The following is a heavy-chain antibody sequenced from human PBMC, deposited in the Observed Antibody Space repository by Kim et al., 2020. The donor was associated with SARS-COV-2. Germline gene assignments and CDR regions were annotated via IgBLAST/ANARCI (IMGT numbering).Heavy chain of an antibody. J-gene: IGHJ4*02. D-gene: IGHD6-19*01. V-gene: IGHV4-39*01. CDR3: ARFPAPYNSGTFETH. Sequence: SETLSLTCTVSGASISSGNYYWGWIRRPPGKGLEWIGSFYYGGRTYYNPSLKSRVAMSVDTSKKQFFLKMKSVTAADTGLYYCARFPAPYNSGTFETHWGQGTLVTVSS. CDR1: GASISSGNYY. CDR2: FYYGGRT.